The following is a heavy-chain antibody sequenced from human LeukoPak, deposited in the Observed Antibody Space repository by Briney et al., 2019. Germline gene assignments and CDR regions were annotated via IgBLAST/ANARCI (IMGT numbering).Heavy chain of an antibody. Sequence: SETLSLTCTVSGGSISSSSYYWGWIRQPPGKGLEWIGSIYYSGSTYYNPSLKSRVTISVDTSKNQFSLRLSSVTAADTAVYYCARVADYYDSSGYYMYYFDYWGQGTLVTVSS. J-gene: IGHJ4*02. CDR1: GGSISSSSYY. CDR3: ARVADYYDSSGYYMYYFDY. D-gene: IGHD3-22*01. CDR2: IYYSGST. V-gene: IGHV4-39*07.